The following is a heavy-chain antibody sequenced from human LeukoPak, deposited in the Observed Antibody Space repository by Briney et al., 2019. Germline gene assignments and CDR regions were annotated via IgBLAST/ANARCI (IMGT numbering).Heavy chain of an antibody. CDR3: ATRHHSRTYMVPLDS. Sequence: SETLSLTCTVSGGSISSSSYYWGWIRQPPGKGLEWIGETHRSGDTKYNPSLNGRVTISMDNSKNQLSLNLVSVTAADTAIYFCATRHHSRTYMVPLDSWSQGTLVTVSS. D-gene: IGHD3-10*01. CDR1: GGSISSSSYY. J-gene: IGHJ4*02. V-gene: IGHV4-39*07. CDR2: THRSGDT.